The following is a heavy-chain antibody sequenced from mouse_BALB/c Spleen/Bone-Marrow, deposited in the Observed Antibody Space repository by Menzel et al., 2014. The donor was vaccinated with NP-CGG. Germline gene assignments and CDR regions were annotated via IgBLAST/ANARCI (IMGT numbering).Heavy chain of an antibody. V-gene: IGHV5-9-2*01. CDR3: ARHAYYDQTEVSFVY. D-gene: IGHD2-4*01. Sequence: EVQGVESGGGLVKSGGSLKLSCAASGFTFNSYGMSWVRQTPEKRLEWVATISGGGSYPFYPDSVKGRFTITSDNAKNNLYLQLNSLRSEVTALYYCARHAYYDQTEVSFVYWGQGTLVTVSA. CDR2: ISGGGSYP. CDR1: GFTFNSYG. J-gene: IGHJ3*01.